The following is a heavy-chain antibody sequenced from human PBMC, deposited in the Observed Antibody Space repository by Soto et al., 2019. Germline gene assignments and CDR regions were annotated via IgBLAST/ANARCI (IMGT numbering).Heavy chain of an antibody. CDR2: IKSKTDGGSI. CDR1: GFTFSDAW. D-gene: IGHD6-13*01. CDR3: AKDGPVVAAAGTVGEHAFDI. V-gene: IGHV3-74*01. J-gene: IGHJ3*02. Sequence: PGGSLRLSCAASGFTFSDAWMNWVRQAPGKGLEWVGRIKSKTDGGSIGYADSVKGRFTISRDNAKNSLYLQMNSLRAEDTALYYCAKDGPVVAAAGTVGEHAFDIWGQGTMVTVSS.